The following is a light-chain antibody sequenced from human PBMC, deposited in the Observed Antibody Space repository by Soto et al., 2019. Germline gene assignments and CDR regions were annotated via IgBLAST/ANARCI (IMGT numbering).Light chain of an antibody. Sequence: EIVLTQSPATLSLSPGERATLSCRASQSVSTQLAWYQQKPGQAPRLLIYDASDRAAGIPARLSGSGSGTDFTLTISSLEPEDFAGYYCQQRSNWPVTFGQGTRLEIK. J-gene: IGKJ5*01. CDR2: DAS. CDR1: QSVSTQ. CDR3: QQRSNWPVT. V-gene: IGKV3-11*01.